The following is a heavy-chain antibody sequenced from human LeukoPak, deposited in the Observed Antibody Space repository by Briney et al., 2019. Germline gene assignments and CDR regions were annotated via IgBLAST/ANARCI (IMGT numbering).Heavy chain of an antibody. CDR3: ARVIAAGVDFDY. D-gene: IGHD6-13*01. V-gene: IGHV4-38-2*01. J-gene: IGHJ4*02. CDR2: IYHSGST. CDR1: GY. Sequence: PSETLSLTCAVSGYWGWIRQPPGKGLEWIGSIYHSGSTYYNPSLKSRVTILVDTSKNQFSLHLSSVTAPDTAIYYCARVIAAGVDFDYWGQGTLVTVSS.